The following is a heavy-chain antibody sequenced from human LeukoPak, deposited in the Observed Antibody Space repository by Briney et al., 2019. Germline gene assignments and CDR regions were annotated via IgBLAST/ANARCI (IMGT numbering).Heavy chain of an antibody. CDR3: ARRAGAYSHPYDY. Sequence: GGTLRLSCAASGFTFSSFGMSWVRQAPGKGLEWVSVISGSGGSTYYADSVKGRFTISRDNSKNTLYLQMNSLRAEDTAVYYCARRAGAYSHPYDYWGQGTLVTVSS. V-gene: IGHV3-23*01. CDR1: GFTFSSFG. CDR2: ISGSGGST. J-gene: IGHJ4*02. D-gene: IGHD4/OR15-4a*01.